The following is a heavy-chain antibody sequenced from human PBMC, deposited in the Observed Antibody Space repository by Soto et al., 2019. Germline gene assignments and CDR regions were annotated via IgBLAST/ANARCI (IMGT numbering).Heavy chain of an antibody. V-gene: IGHV1-69*01. CDR1: GGTFSSYA. J-gene: IGHJ5*02. CDR3: ARGADSGWDWIDP. CDR2: ISTIFGTA. Sequence: QVQLVESGAEVEKPGSSVKVSCEASGGTFSSYAISWVRQAPGQGLEWIGGISTIFGTANYAQTFQGRVTITGDESTIKVNMELSSLRSEYKAVYYCARGADSGWDWIDPWGQGTLVTVSS. D-gene: IGHD1-26*01.